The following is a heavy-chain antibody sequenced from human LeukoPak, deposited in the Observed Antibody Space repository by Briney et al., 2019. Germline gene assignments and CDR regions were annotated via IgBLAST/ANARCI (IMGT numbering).Heavy chain of an antibody. J-gene: IGHJ4*02. CDR3: ARDRDDYSFDY. Sequence: SETLSLTCTVSGGSISSYYWSWIRQPPGKGLEWIGYIYYSGSTNYNPSLKSRVTISVDTSKNQFSLKLSSVTAADTAVYYCARDRDDYSFDYWGQGTLVTVSS. D-gene: IGHD2-21*02. V-gene: IGHV4-59*01. CDR2: IYYSGST. CDR1: GGSISSYY.